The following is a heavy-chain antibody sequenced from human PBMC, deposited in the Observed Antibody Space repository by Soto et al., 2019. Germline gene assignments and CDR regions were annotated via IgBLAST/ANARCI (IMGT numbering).Heavy chain of an antibody. V-gene: IGHV3-23*01. J-gene: IGHJ4*02. CDR1: GFTFSSYS. CDR3: AKSLGLQHLDDFGY. CDR2: ISGSGGST. D-gene: IGHD6-13*01. Sequence: EVQLLESGGGLVQPGGSLRLSCAASGFTFSSYSMSWVRQAPGKGLEWVSTISGSGGSTYYGDSVKGRFTISSDNSKNPLYLQMNSPRADDTAGYYCAKSLGLQHLDDFGYWGQGTLVTVSS.